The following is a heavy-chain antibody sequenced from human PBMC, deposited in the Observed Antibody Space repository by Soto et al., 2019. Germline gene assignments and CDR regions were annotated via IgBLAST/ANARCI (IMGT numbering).Heavy chain of an antibody. Sequence: QVQLVQSGAEVKKPGASVKVSCKTSGPTFIAYYIHWVRQAPGQGLEWMGWIDPKSGGTTYEQKFLGRVTMTRDTSINTAYMDLNRLTSDDTAVYYCARVSVDVPEWGQGTLITVSS. CDR1: GPTFIAYY. J-gene: IGHJ4*02. CDR2: IDPKSGGT. V-gene: IGHV1-2*02. CDR3: ARVSVDVPE. D-gene: IGHD5-12*01.